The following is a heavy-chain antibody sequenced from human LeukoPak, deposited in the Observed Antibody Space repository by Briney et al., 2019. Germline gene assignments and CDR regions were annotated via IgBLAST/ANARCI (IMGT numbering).Heavy chain of an antibody. CDR1: GGSISSYY. J-gene: IGHJ4*02. V-gene: IGHV4-59*08. Sequence: SETLSLTCTVSGGSISSYYWSWIRQPPGKGLEWIGYIYYSGSTNYNPSLKSRVTISVDTSKNQFSLKLSSVTAADTAVYYCARQKGCSGGGCPYYFDYWGQGTLVTVSS. CDR3: ARQKGCSGGGCPYYFDY. CDR2: IYYSGST. D-gene: IGHD2-15*01.